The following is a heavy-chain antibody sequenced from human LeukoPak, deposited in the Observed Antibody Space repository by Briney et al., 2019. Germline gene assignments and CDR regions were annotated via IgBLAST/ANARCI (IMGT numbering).Heavy chain of an antibody. J-gene: IGHJ6*02. CDR3: ARDYYGSGSYYNPYYYYYGMDV. CDR1: GFTFSSYG. CDR2: IWYDGSNK. V-gene: IGHV3-33*01. Sequence: GGSLRLSCAASGFTFSSYGMHWVRQAPGKGLEWVAVIWYDGSNKYYADSVKGRLTISRDNSKNTLYLQMNSLRAEDTAVYYCARDYYGSGSYYNPYYYYYGMDVWGQGTTVTVSS. D-gene: IGHD3-10*01.